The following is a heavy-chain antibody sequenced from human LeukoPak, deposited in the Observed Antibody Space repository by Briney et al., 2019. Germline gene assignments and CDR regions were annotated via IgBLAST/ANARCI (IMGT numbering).Heavy chain of an antibody. CDR2: VDRDGSNT. Sequence: PGGSLRLSCVASEITFYTFWMHWVRQAPGKGVVWVARVDRDGSNTNYADSVKGRFTVSRDNSKNALYLEMNSLRVEDTAVYYCARIPVVVTGEDYWGQGTQVTVSS. CDR3: ARIPVVVTGEDY. CDR1: EITFYTFW. D-gene: IGHD2-21*02. V-gene: IGHV3-74*01. J-gene: IGHJ4*02.